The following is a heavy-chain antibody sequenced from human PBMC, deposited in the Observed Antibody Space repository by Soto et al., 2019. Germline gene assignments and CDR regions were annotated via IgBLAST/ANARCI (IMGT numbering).Heavy chain of an antibody. J-gene: IGHJ4*02. D-gene: IGHD3-10*01. CDR1: GGSFSGYY. CDR3: ARGFGYGSGSLDYYFDY. Sequence: TLSLTCAVYGGSFSGYYWSWIRQPPGKGLEWIGEINHSGSTNYNPSLKSRVTISVDTSKNQFSLKLSSVTAADTAVYYCARGFGYGSGSLDYYFDYWGQGTLVTVSS. V-gene: IGHV4-34*01. CDR2: INHSGST.